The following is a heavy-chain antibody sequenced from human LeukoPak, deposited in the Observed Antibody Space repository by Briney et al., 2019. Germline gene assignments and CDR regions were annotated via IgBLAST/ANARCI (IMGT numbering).Heavy chain of an antibody. J-gene: IGHJ6*03. V-gene: IGHV1-69*04. CDR1: GGTFSSYA. Sequence: GASVKVSCKASGGTFSSYAISWVRQAPGQGLEWMGRIIPILGIANYAQKFQGRVTITADKSTSTAYMELSSLRSEDTAVYYCATGIPGATAPRYYYYYMDVWGKGTTVTVSS. D-gene: IGHD6-25*01. CDR2: IIPILGIA. CDR3: ATGIPGATAPRYYYYYMDV.